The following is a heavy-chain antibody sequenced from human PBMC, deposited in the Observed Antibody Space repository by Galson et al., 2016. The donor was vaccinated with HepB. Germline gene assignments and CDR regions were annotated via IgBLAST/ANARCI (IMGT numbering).Heavy chain of an antibody. J-gene: IGHJ6*02. CDR2: INPNSGGT. CDR3: ARKGYDDSSGYYYFGRYYYYGMDV. D-gene: IGHD3-22*01. Sequence: SVKVSCKASGYTFTGYYMHWVRQAPGQGLEWMGRINPNSGGTNYAQKFQGRVTMTRDTSISTAYMELSRLRSDDTAVYYCARKGYDDSSGYYYFGRYYYYGMDVWGQGTTVTVSS. CDR1: GYTFTGYY. V-gene: IGHV1-2*06.